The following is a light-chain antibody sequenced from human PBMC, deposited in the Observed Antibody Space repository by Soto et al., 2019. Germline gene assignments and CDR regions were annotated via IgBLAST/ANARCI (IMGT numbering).Light chain of an antibody. J-gene: IGKJ4*01. CDR2: GAS. Sequence: EIVLTQSPGTLSLSPGERATLSCRASQSVSSTYLAWYQQKPGQAPRLLIYGASSRATGIPDRFSGSGSGTDFPFTISRLEAEDFAVYYWQPHGRSLTFGGGNKVEIK. V-gene: IGKV3-20*01. CDR1: QSVSSTY. CDR3: QPHGRSLT.